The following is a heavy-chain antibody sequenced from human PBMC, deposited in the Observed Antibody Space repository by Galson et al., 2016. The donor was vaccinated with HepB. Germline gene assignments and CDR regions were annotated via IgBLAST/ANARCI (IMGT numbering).Heavy chain of an antibody. CDR1: GFTFSSYD. J-gene: IGHJ4*02. Sequence: SLRLSCAASGFTFSSYDMHWVRQAPGKGLVWVSRVKSDGTSTTYADSVQGRFSTSRDNAKNTVYLQMNSLRSEHTAVYYCTRDYYGSLEYWGQGTLVTVSS. D-gene: IGHD3-10*01. V-gene: IGHV3-74*01. CDR2: VKSDGTST. CDR3: TRDYYGSLEY.